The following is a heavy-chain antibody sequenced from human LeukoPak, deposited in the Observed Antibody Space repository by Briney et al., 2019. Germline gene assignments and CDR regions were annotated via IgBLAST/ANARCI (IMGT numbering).Heavy chain of an antibody. J-gene: IGHJ3*02. CDR1: GYTFTSYG. V-gene: IGHV1-18*01. CDR2: ISAYNGNK. CDR3: ARDLLYYDFWSGYSGSLAFDI. D-gene: IGHD3-3*01. Sequence: GASVKVSCKASGYTFTSYGISWVRQAPGQGLEWMGWISAYNGNKNYAQKLQGRVTRTTDTSTSTAYMELRSLRSDDTAVYYCARDLLYYDFWSGYSGSLAFDIWGQGTMVTVSS.